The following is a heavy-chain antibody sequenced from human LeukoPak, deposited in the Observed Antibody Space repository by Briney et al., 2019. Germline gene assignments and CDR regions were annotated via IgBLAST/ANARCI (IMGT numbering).Heavy chain of an antibody. CDR1: GFTFSVYA. J-gene: IGHJ4*02. CDR3: VKDGLAFCGGDCYSYFDY. V-gene: IGHV3-64D*06. Sequence: PGRSVRLSCLASGFTFSVYAIHWVRQAPGKGLEYVSTIISNGGSTYYADSVKGRFTISRDNSKNTVSLQMSSLRAEDTALYYCVKDGLAFCGGDCYSYFDYWGQGTLVTVSS. CDR2: IISNGGST. D-gene: IGHD2-21*02.